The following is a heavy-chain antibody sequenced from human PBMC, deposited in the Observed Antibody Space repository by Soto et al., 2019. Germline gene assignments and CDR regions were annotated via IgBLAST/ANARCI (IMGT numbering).Heavy chain of an antibody. V-gene: IGHV4-34*01. D-gene: IGHD3-22*01. J-gene: IGHJ4*02. CDR1: GGSFSGYY. CDR3: ARGPYDSSGYYLYY. CDR2: INHSGST. Sequence: QVQLQQWGAGLLKPSETLSLTCAVYGGSFSGYYWSWIRQPPGKGLEWIGEINHSGSTNYNPSLKSRVTISVDTSKNQFSLKLSSVTAEDTAVYYCARGPYDSSGYYLYYWGQGTLVTVSS.